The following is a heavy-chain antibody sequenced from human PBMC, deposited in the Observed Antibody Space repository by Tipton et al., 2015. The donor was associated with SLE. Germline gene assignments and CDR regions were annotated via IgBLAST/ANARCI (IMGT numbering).Heavy chain of an antibody. CDR1: GFTFSDYA. CDR2: ISGNGDNT. D-gene: IGHD2-21*01. CDR3: ASLGWCNYYYYGMDV. Sequence: SLRLSCEASGFTFSDYAMSWVRQAPGKGLEWVSAISGNGDNTYYADSVKGRFTISRDNSKNTLYLQMNSLRAEDTAVYYCASLGWCNYYYYGMDVWGQGTTVTVSS. V-gene: IGHV3-23*01. J-gene: IGHJ6*02.